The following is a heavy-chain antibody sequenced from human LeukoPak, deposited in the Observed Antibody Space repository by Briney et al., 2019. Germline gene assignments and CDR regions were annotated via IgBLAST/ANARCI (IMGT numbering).Heavy chain of an antibody. D-gene: IGHD4-11*01. V-gene: IGHV4-39*01. J-gene: IGHJ5*02. CDR1: GGSFSRTRYY. CDR3: ARGPPDYNNWFDP. Sequence: SETLSLTCTVSGGSFSRTRYYWGWIRQPPGKGLEWIGNIYYSGSTYYNPSLKGRVTISVDKSKNQFSLRLSSVAAADTAVYYCARGPPDYNNWFDPWGQGTLVTVSS. CDR2: IYYSGST.